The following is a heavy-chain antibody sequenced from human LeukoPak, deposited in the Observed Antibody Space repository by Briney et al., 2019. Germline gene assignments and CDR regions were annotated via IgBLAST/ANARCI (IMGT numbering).Heavy chain of an antibody. V-gene: IGHV4-59*08. CDR2: IYYSGST. J-gene: IGHJ4*02. D-gene: IGHD3-3*01. CDR3: ARHFLPSFQYYDFWSGPSDRVYYFDY. CDR1: GGSISSYC. Sequence: PSETLSLTCTVSGGSISSYCWSWIRQPPGKGLEWIGYIYYSGSTNYNPSLKSRVTISVDTSKYQFSLKLSSVTAADTAVYYCARHFLPSFQYYDFWSGPSDRVYYFDYWGQGTLVTVSS.